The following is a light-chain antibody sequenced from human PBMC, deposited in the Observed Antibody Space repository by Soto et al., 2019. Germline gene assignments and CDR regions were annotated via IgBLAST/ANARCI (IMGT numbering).Light chain of an antibody. Sequence: QSALTQPASVSGSPGQSITISCTGTSSDVGGYNYVSWYQQHPGKAPKLMIYDVSNRPSGVYNRFSGSKSGNTASLTISGLQAEDEAEYYCSSYTSSSTGVFGGGTKLTVL. V-gene: IGLV2-14*01. CDR1: SSDVGGYNY. J-gene: IGLJ2*01. CDR3: SSYTSSSTGV. CDR2: DVS.